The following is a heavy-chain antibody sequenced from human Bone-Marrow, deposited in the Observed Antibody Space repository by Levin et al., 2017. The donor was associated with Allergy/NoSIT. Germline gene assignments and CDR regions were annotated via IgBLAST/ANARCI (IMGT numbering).Heavy chain of an antibody. CDR2: IRKKEYGGSA. D-gene: IGHD4-17*01. V-gene: IGHV3-49*03. J-gene: IGHJ4*02. CDR3: SRDDYGRYGLDY. CDR1: GFTFGDFA. Sequence: GGSLRLSCTTSGFTFGDFAMSWFRQAPGKGLEWVGLIRKKEYGGSAEYAASAKGRFSISRDDSKSIAYLQMNSLKTEDTAVYYCSRDDYGRYGLDYWGQGTLVIVSS.